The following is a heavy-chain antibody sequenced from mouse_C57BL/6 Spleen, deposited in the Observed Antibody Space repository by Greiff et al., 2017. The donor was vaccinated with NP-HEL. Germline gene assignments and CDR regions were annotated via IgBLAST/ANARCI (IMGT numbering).Heavy chain of an antibody. CDR2: ISYSGST. V-gene: IGHV3-1*01. Sequence: VQLQESGPGMVKPSQSLSLTCTVTGYSITSGYDWHWIRHFPGNKLEWMGYISYSGSTNYNPSLKSRISITHDTSKNHFFLKLNSVTTEDTATYDCARGGAAWFAYWGQGTLVTVSA. CDR1: GYSITSGYD. J-gene: IGHJ3*01. CDR3: ARGGAAWFAY.